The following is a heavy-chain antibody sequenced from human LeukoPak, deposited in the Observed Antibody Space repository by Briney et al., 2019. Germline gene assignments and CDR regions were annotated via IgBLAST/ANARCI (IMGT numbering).Heavy chain of an antibody. CDR2: IYYSGST. V-gene: IGHV4-30-4*01. D-gene: IGHD3-10*01. Sequence: SETLSLTCTVSGGSISSGDYYWSWIRQPPGKGLEWIGYIYYSGSTYYNPSLKSRVTISVDTSKNQFSLKLSSVTAADTAVHYCARGDYYGSGSYGFKYFDYWGQGTLVTVSS. CDR3: ARGDYYGSGSYGFKYFDY. CDR1: GGSISSGDYY. J-gene: IGHJ4*02.